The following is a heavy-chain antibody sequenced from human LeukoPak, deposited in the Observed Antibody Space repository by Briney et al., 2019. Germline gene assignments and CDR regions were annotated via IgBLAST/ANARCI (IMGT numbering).Heavy chain of an antibody. J-gene: IGHJ5*02. CDR1: GGSISGYY. Sequence: SETLSLTCTVSGGSISGYYWSWIRQPPGKGLEWIGYIYYSGSTNYNPSLKSRVTISVDTSKNQFSLKLSSVTAADTAVYYCARDEKQGFDPWGQGTLVTVSS. CDR3: ARDEKQGFDP. V-gene: IGHV4-59*01. CDR2: IYYSGST.